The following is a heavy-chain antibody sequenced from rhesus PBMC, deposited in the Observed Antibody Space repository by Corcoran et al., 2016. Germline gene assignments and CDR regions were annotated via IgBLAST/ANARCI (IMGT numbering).Heavy chain of an antibody. CDR3: AKAIAANIFDY. CDR2: ISSDGSST. V-gene: IGHV3-119*01. CDR1: GFTFSSYW. Sequence: EVQLVESGGGLVQPGGSLRLSCAASGFTFSSYWMYWVRQAPGKGLEWVSRISSDGSSTRYADSVKGRFTISRENAKNSLYLQMNSLRAEDTAVYYCAKAIAANIFDYWGQGVLVTVSS. D-gene: IGHD6-13*01. J-gene: IGHJ4*01.